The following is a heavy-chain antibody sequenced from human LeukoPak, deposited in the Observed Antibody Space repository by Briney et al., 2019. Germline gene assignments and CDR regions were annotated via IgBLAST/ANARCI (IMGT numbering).Heavy chain of an antibody. CDR3: AKCPHDYYYMDV. CDR2: ISSSSSTI. V-gene: IGHV3-48*01. Sequence: GGSLRLSCAASGFTFSSYSMNWVRQAPGKGLEWVSYISSSSSTIYYADSVKGRFTVSRDNSKNTLYLQMNSLRAEDTAVYYCAKCPHDYYYMDVWGKGTTVTVSS. CDR1: GFTFSSYS. J-gene: IGHJ6*03.